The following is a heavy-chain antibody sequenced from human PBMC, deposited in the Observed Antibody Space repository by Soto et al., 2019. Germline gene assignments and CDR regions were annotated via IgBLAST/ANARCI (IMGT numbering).Heavy chain of an antibody. D-gene: IGHD3-10*01. J-gene: IGHJ6*02. Sequence: EVQLVESGGDLVQPGGSLSLSCAASGFTFSSYDMQWVRHVTGRGMEWVSSIGKGGDTYYAGSVKGRVTISREDAKTAWYLQMSSLRDGDTAVYYCVRDPAGHGMDVWGQGTTGTVS. CDR3: VRDPAGHGMDV. CDR1: GFTFSSYD. CDR2: IGKGGDT. V-gene: IGHV3-13*01.